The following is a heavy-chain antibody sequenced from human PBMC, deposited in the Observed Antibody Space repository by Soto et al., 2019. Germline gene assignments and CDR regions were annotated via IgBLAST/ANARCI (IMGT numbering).Heavy chain of an antibody. CDR3: ARSGGLDRDFNY. J-gene: IGHJ4*02. CDR1: GGTFSSDS. D-gene: IGHD2-15*01. V-gene: IGHV1-69*13. CDR2: IIPMFDTP. Sequence: SVKVSCKASGGTFSSDSFSCVRQAPGQGLEWMGGIIPMFDTPIYAQKFQDRVTITADESTSTAYMQLSSLRSGDTAVYYCARSGGLDRDFNYWGQGSLVTVSS.